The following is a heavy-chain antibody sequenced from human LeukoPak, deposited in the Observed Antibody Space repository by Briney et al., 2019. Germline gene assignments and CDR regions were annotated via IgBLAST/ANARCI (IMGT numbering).Heavy chain of an antibody. CDR3: ARGRGYSYGIHY. CDR2: INHSGST. D-gene: IGHD5-18*01. Sequence: SETLSLTCAVYGGSFSGYYWSWIRQPPGKGLEWIGEINHSGSTNYNPSLKSRVTISVDTSKNQFSLKLSSVTAADTAVYYCARGRGYSYGIHYWGQGTLVTVSS. J-gene: IGHJ4*02. CDR1: GGSFSGYY. V-gene: IGHV4-34*01.